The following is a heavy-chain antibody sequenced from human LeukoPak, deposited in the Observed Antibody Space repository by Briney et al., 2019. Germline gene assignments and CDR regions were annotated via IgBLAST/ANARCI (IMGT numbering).Heavy chain of an antibody. J-gene: IGHJ6*02. Sequence: SETLSLTCTVSGGSISSGGYYWSWIRQHPGKGLEWIGYIYYSGSTYYNPSLKSRVTISVDTSKNQFSLKLSSVTAADTAVYYCARLKTYYYDSSGFSHYYGMDVWGQGTTVTVSS. CDR2: IYYSGST. D-gene: IGHD3-22*01. V-gene: IGHV4-31*03. CDR1: GGSISSGGYY. CDR3: ARLKTYYYDSSGFSHYYGMDV.